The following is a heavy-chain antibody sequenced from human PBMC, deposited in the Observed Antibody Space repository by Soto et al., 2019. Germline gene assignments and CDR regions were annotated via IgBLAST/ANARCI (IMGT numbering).Heavy chain of an antibody. CDR3: AKDLGKENIVVVVAARRAYYYGMDV. V-gene: IGHV1-46*01. CDR1: GYTFTSYY. Sequence: GASVKVSCKASGYTFTSYYMHWVRQAPGQGLEWMGIINPSGGSTSYAQKFQGRVTMTRDTSTSTVYMELSSLRAEDTAVYYCAKDLGKENIVVVVAARRAYYYGMDVWGQGTTVTVSS. D-gene: IGHD2-15*01. CDR2: INPSGGST. J-gene: IGHJ6*02.